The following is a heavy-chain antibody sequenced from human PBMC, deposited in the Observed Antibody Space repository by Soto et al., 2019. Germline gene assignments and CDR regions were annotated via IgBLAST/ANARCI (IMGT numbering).Heavy chain of an antibody. CDR3: ARALTGYGMDV. CDR2: ITTYNGNT. J-gene: IGHJ6*02. V-gene: IGHV1-18*01. Sequence: ASVKVSCKASGYTFTNYGVSWLRQAPGQGLEWMGWITTYNGNTEYAQKFQGRVTMTTDASTSTAYMELGSLRSDDTAIYYCARALTGYGMDVWVQGTTVTVSS. CDR1: GYTFTNYG.